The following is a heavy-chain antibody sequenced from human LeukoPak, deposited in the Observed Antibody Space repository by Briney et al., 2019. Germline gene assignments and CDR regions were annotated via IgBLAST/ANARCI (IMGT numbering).Heavy chain of an antibody. CDR2: ISYDGSNK. CDR3: ARDRGWTVPAAYLDY. D-gene: IGHD2-2*01. J-gene: IGHJ4*02. V-gene: IGHV3-30*04. Sequence: GGSLRLSCAASGFTFSSYATHWVRQAPGKGLEWVAVISYDGSNKYYADSVKGRFTISRDNSKNTLYLQMNSLRAEDTAVYYCARDRGWTVPAAYLDYWGQGTLVTVSS. CDR1: GFTFSSYA.